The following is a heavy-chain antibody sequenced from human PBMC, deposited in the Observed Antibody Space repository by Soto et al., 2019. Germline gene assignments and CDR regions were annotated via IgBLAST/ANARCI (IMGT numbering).Heavy chain of an antibody. J-gene: IGHJ5*02. D-gene: IGHD6-25*01. CDR3: GSVRPSGYVLS. CDR1: GGSLSSYY. Sequence: ETLSLTCTVSGGSLSSYYWTWIRQSPGKGLEWIGYVYFSGNTNYNPSLKSRVTISIDTSKNQFSLRLASVTAADTAFYFCGSVRPSGYVLSWGQGTLVTVSS. V-gene: IGHV4-59*01. CDR2: VYFSGNT.